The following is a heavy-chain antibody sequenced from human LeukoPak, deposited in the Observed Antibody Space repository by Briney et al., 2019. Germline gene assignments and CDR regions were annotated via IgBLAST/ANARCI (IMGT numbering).Heavy chain of an antibody. CDR1: GSSLTYYW. V-gene: IGHV5-51*01. D-gene: IGHD2-15*01. CDR3: ARQQRDCSGGSCRTGAFDY. Sequence: GESLKISCKGSGSSLTYYWIGWVRQLPGKGLEWMGISYPGDSDTSYSPSFQGQVTISADKSISTAYLQWSSLKASDTAMYYCARQQRDCSGGSCRTGAFDYWGQGTLVTVSS. J-gene: IGHJ4*02. CDR2: SYPGDSDT.